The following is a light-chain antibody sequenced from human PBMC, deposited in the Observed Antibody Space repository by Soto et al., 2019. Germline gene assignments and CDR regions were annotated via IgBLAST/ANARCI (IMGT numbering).Light chain of an antibody. V-gene: IGKV3-20*01. CDR3: QQYGSSPLT. CDR1: QIVSSY. CDR2: DAS. J-gene: IGKJ1*01. Sequence: EIVLTQSPANLSLSPGDRATLACRASQIVSSYLAWYQQIPGQAPRLLIYDASNRATGIPARFSGSGSGTDFTLTISRLEPEDFAVYYCQQYGSSPLTSGQRTKV.